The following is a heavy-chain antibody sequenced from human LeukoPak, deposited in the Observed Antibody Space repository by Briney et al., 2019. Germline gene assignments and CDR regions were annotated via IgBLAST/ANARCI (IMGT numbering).Heavy chain of an antibody. V-gene: IGHV1-2*02. CDR3: AREEGEWFGELFLRFKY. J-gene: IGHJ4*02. Sequence: ASVKVSCKASGYTFSDYYMHWVRQAPGQGLEWMGWINPNSGGTKYAQKFQGRVTMTRDTSINTAYMELSRLRSDDTAVYYCAREEGEWFGELFLRFKYWGQGTLVTVSS. CDR2: INPNSGGT. CDR1: GYTFSDYY. D-gene: IGHD3-10*01.